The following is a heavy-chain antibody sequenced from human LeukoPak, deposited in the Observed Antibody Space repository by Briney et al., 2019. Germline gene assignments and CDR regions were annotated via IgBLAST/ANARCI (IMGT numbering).Heavy chain of an antibody. CDR2: FDPEDGET. V-gene: IGHV1-24*01. CDR1: GYTLTELS. CDR3: ATQPRYIWNDGFDY. Sequence: ASVKVSCKVSGYTLTELSMHWVRQAPGKGLEWMGGFDPEDGETIYAQKFQGRVTMTEDTSTDTAYMELSSLRSEDTAVYYCATQPRYIWNDGFDYWGQGTLVTVSS. J-gene: IGHJ4*02. D-gene: IGHD1-1*01.